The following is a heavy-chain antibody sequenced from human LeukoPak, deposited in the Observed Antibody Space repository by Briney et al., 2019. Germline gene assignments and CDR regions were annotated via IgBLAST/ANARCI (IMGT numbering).Heavy chain of an antibody. D-gene: IGHD4/OR15-4a*01. Sequence: GGSLRLSCAASGFTFSSYGMHWVRQAPGKGLEGVAVIWYDGSNKYYADSVKGRFTISRDNSKNTLYLQMNSMRAEDTAVYYCAKGASYDPSNPMNPLIDYWGQGTLVTVSS. J-gene: IGHJ4*02. CDR3: AKGASYDPSNPMNPLIDY. V-gene: IGHV3-33*06. CDR2: IWYDGSNK. CDR1: GFTFSSYG.